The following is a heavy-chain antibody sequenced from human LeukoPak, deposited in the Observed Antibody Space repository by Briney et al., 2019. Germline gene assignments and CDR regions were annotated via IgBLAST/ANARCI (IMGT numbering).Heavy chain of an antibody. CDR1: GYTFTSYD. CDR2: MNPNSGNT. Sequence: GASVKVSCKASGYTFTSYDINWVRQATGQGLEWMGWMNPNSGNTGYAQKFQGRVTMTRNTSISTAYMELSSLRSEDTAVYYCARRLSGYDFDAFDIWGQGTMVTVSS. CDR3: ARRLSGYDFDAFDI. V-gene: IGHV1-8*01. D-gene: IGHD5-12*01. J-gene: IGHJ3*02.